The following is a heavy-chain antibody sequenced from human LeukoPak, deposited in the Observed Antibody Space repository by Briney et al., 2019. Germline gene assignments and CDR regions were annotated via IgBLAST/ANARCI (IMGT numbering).Heavy chain of an antibody. V-gene: IGHV4-59*01. CDR1: GGSISSYY. J-gene: IGHJ4*02. CDR2: IYYSGST. Sequence: SETLSLTCTDSGGSISSYYWSWIRQPPGKGLEWMGYIYYSGSTNYNPSLKSRVTISVDTSKNQFSLKLSSVTAADTAVYYCARDGGFTYYDSSGFDYWGQGTLVTVSS. D-gene: IGHD3-22*01. CDR3: ARDGGFTYYDSSGFDY.